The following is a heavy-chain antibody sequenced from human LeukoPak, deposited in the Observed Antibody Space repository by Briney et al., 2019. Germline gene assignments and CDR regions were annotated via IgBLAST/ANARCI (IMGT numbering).Heavy chain of an antibody. V-gene: IGHV4-38-2*02. J-gene: IGHJ5*02. CDR3: ARVYSSSWDNWFDP. CDR1: GYSISSGYY. D-gene: IGHD6-13*01. Sequence: PSETLSLTCTVSGYSISSGYYWGWIRQPPGKGLEWIGSIYHSGSTYYNPSLKSRVTISVDTSKNQSSLKLSSVTAADTAVYYCARVYSSSWDNWFDPWGQGTLVTVSS. CDR2: IYHSGST.